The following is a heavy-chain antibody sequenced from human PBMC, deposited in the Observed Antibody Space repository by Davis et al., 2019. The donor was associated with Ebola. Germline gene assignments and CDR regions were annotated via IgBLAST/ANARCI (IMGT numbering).Heavy chain of an antibody. J-gene: IGHJ1*01. CDR3: ARHGRWYGNFQH. D-gene: IGHD6-13*01. Sequence: ESLKISCTVSGGSISSSTYYWGWIRQPPGKGLEWIGYIYYSGSTNYNPSLKSRVTISVDTSKNQFSLKLTSVTAADTAVYYCARHGRWYGNFQHWGQGTLVTVSS. CDR1: GGSISSSTYY. V-gene: IGHV4-61*05. CDR2: IYYSGST.